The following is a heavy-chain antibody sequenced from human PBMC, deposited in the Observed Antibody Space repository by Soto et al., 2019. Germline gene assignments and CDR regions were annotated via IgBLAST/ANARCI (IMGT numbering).Heavy chain of an antibody. V-gene: IGHV3-64*01. D-gene: IGHD6-6*01. CDR3: ATRARPDFYYMDV. Sequence: EVQLAESGGGLAQPGGSLRLSCAASGFTLSGYAMDWVRQAPGKGLEYVSGISSNGVGTYYANSVQGRFTISRDNSKNTVYLQMGSLRPEDMAVYYCATRARPDFYYMDVWGNGTTVTVSS. CDR1: GFTLSGYA. CDR2: ISSNGVGT. J-gene: IGHJ6*03.